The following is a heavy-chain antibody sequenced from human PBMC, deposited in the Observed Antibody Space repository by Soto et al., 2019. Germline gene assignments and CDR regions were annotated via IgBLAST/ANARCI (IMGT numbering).Heavy chain of an antibody. D-gene: IGHD2-15*01. CDR3: VREYCRGGTCYLDY. CDR1: GFTFSDHY. V-gene: IGHV3-72*01. Sequence: EVQLVESGGGLVQPGRSLRLSCTASGFTFSDHYMDWVRQAPGKGLEWVGRTRKKANSYTTEYAASVKGRFTISRDDSQNSLYLQMNSLKSEDTAVYYCVREYCRGGTCYLDYWGQGTLVTVSS. J-gene: IGHJ4*02. CDR2: TRKKANSYTT.